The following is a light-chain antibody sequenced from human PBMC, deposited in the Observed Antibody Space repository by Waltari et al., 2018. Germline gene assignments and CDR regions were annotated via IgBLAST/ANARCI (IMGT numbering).Light chain of an antibody. J-gene: IGKJ3*01. Sequence: IQLTQSPSSLSASVGDRVTITCRASQGIGSYLAWYQQKPGKAPKLLIYAASTLKNAVPSWFSGSGFGTDFTLTISSLQPEDFATYYCQQSNSYPFTFGPGTKVDIK. CDR2: AAS. CDR3: QQSNSYPFT. CDR1: QGIGSY. V-gene: IGKV1-9*01.